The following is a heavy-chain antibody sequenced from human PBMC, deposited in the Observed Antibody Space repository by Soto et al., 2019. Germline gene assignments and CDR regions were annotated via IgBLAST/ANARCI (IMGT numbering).Heavy chain of an antibody. Sequence: QVQLVQSGAEVKKPGASVKVSCKASGYTFTSYAMHWVRQAPGQRLEWMGWINAGNGNTKYSQKFQGRVTITRDTCASTAYMELSSLRSEDTAVYYCARVRIVVVPAAMTNYYYYGMDVWGQGTTVTVSS. CDR1: GYTFTSYA. V-gene: IGHV1-3*01. J-gene: IGHJ6*02. D-gene: IGHD2-2*01. CDR3: ARVRIVVVPAAMTNYYYYGMDV. CDR2: INAGNGNT.